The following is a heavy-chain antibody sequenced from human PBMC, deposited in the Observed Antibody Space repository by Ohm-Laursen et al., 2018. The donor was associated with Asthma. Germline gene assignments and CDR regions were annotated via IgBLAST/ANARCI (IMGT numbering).Heavy chain of an antibody. CDR2: IRSKAYGGTT. CDR3: TRGSGWYYFDY. Sequence: SLRLSCAAPGFTFSSYAMSWFRQAPGKGLEWVGFIRSKAYGGTTEYAASVKGRFTISRDDSKSIAYLQMNSLKTEDTAVYYCTRGSGWYYFDYWGQGTLVTVSS. CDR1: GFTFSSYA. V-gene: IGHV3-49*03. J-gene: IGHJ4*02. D-gene: IGHD6-19*01.